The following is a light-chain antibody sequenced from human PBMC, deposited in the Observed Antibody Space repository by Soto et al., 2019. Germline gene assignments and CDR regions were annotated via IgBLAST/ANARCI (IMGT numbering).Light chain of an antibody. CDR3: ATWDDSLNGLV. CDR2: SNN. J-gene: IGLJ2*01. Sequence: QAVVTQPPSASGTPGQGVTISCSGSSSNIGSNTVSWYQQLPGTAPKLLIYSNNQRPSGVPDRFSGSKSGTSASLAISGLQSEDEADYYCATWDDSLNGLVFGGGTKLTVL. CDR1: SSNIGSNT. V-gene: IGLV1-44*01.